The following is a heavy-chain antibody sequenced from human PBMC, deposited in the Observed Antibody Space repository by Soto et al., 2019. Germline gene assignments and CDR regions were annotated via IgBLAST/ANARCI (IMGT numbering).Heavy chain of an antibody. J-gene: IGHJ6*02. CDR3: ARVPSEAVHYYYGMDV. V-gene: IGHV4-30-4*01. CDR1: GGSISSGDYY. CDR2: IYYSGST. Sequence: SETLSLTCTVSGGSISSGDYYWSWIRQPPGKGLEWIGYIYYSGSTYYNPSLKSRVTISVDTSKNQFSLKLSSVTAADTAVYYCARVPSEAVHYYYGMDVWGQGTTVTVSS.